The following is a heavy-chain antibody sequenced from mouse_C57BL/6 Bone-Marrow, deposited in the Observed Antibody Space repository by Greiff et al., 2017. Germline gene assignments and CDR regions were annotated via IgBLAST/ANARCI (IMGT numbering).Heavy chain of an antibody. Sequence: VQLVESGAELARPGASVKLSCTASGYTFTSYGISWVKQRTGQGLEWIGEIYSRSGTTYYNETFKGKGTLTADKSSSTAYMELRSLTSEDSAVYFCARRRDYGNPWFAYWGQGTLVTVSA. CDR3: ARRRDYGNPWFAY. J-gene: IGHJ3*01. V-gene: IGHV1-81*01. D-gene: IGHD2-1*01. CDR1: GYTFTSYG. CDR2: IYSRSGTT.